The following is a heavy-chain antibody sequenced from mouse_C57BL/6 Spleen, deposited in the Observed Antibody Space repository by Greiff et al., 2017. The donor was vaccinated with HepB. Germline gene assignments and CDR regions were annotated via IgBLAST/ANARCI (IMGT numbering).Heavy chain of an antibody. V-gene: IGHV1-69*01. D-gene: IGHD2-3*01. CDR2: IDPSDSYT. Sequence: QVQLKQPGAELVMPGASVKLSCKASGYTFTSYWMHWVKQRPGQGLEWIGEIDPSDSYTNYNQKFKGKSTLTVDKSSSTAYMQLSSLTSEDSAVYYCARGGSYDGYRAWFAYWGQGTLVTVSA. J-gene: IGHJ3*01. CDR1: GYTFTSYW. CDR3: ARGGSYDGYRAWFAY.